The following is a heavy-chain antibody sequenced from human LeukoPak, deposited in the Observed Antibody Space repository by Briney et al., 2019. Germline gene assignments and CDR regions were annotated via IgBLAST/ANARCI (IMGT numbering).Heavy chain of an antibody. D-gene: IGHD2-15*01. Sequence: GGSLRLSCAASGFTFSSYDMTWVRQAPGKGLEWVSAISRSGGDTEYADSVKGRFTISRDNSKTTLYLQMNSMRAEDAAVYYCAKCGSTCYANAFYIWGQGTLVTVSS. V-gene: IGHV3-23*01. J-gene: IGHJ3*02. CDR3: AKCGSTCYANAFYI. CDR2: ISRSGGDT. CDR1: GFTFSSYD.